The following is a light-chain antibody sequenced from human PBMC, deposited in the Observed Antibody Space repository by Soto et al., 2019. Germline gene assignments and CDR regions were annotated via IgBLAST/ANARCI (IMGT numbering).Light chain of an antibody. V-gene: IGLV1-44*01. CDR3: AAWDDSLNGPV. CDR2: SND. CDR1: SSNIGRNP. Sequence: VVTQPPSASGTPGQRVTISCSGSSSNIGRNPVNWYQQLPGTAPKLLIYSNDQRPSGVPDRFSGSKSGTSASLAISGLQSEDEADYYCAAWDDSLNGPVFGGGTKLTVL. J-gene: IGLJ2*01.